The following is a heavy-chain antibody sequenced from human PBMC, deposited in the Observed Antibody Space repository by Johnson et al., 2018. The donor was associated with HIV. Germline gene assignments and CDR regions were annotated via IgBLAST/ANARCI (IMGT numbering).Heavy chain of an antibody. Sequence: VQLVESGGGVVQPGRSLRLSCAASGFTFDDYTMHWVRQAPGKGLEWVANIKQDGSEKYYVDSVKGRFTISRDNAKNSLYLQMNSLRAEDTAVYYCARVAYYDSSGYLGVYAFDIWGQGTMVTVSS. CDR2: IKQDGSEK. D-gene: IGHD3-22*01. V-gene: IGHV3-7*01. CDR3: ARVAYYDSSGYLGVYAFDI. J-gene: IGHJ3*02. CDR1: GFTFDDYT.